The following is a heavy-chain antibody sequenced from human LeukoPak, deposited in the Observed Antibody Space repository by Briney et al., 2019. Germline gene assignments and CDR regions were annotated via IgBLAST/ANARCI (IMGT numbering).Heavy chain of an antibody. V-gene: IGHV4-39*07. Sequence: SETLSLTCTVSGGSISSSSYYWGWIRQPPGTGLEWIGSIYYSGSTYYNPSLKSRVTISVDTSKNQFSLKLSSVTAADTAVYYCARDFEYVGTFDYWGQGTLVTVSS. CDR1: GGSISSSSYY. CDR3: ARDFEYVGTFDY. D-gene: IGHD1-1*01. CDR2: IYYSGST. J-gene: IGHJ4*02.